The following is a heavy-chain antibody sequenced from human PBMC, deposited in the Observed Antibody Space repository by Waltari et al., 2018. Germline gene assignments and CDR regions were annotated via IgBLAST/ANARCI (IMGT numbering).Heavy chain of an antibody. V-gene: IGHV4-39*01. CDR3: GRHTGGYIPYFDY. Sequence: QLQLQESGPGLVKPSETLSLTCTVSGGSISSSSYYWGWIRQPPGKGLEWIGSIYYSGSTYYNPARKSRVTISVDTSKNQFSLKLSSVTAADTAVYYCGRHTGGYIPYFDYWGQGTLVTVSS. CDR2: IYYSGST. CDR1: GGSISSSSYY. D-gene: IGHD3-16*01. J-gene: IGHJ4*02.